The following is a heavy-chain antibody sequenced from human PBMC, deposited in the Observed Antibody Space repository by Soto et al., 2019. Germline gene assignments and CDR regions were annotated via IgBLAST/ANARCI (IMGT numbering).Heavy chain of an antibody. Sequence: QVQLVESGGGLVKPGGSLRLSCAASGFTFSDYYMSWIRQSPGKGLEWISYISGSGSTIYYADSVQGRFTISRDNAKKSLYLQMNSLRAEDAAVYYCARDTTAYSSTWYRFDPYGIDVWGQGTTVTVSS. V-gene: IGHV3-11*01. CDR1: GFTFSDYY. CDR2: ISGSGSTI. D-gene: IGHD6-13*01. J-gene: IGHJ6*02. CDR3: ARDTTAYSSTWYRFDPYGIDV.